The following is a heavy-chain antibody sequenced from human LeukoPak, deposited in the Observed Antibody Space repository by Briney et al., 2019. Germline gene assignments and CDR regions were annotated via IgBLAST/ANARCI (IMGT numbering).Heavy chain of an antibody. V-gene: IGHV5-51*01. CDR3: ARGRDYGGNPLKFDY. CDR2: IYPGDSDT. D-gene: IGHD4-23*01. Sequence: GESLKISCQVSGYSFTNYWIGWVRQMPGKGLECMGIIYPGDSDTRYSPPFQGQVTISADKSISTAYLQWSSLKASDTAMYYCARGRDYGGNPLKFDYWGQGTLVTVAS. J-gene: IGHJ4*02. CDR1: GYSFTNYW.